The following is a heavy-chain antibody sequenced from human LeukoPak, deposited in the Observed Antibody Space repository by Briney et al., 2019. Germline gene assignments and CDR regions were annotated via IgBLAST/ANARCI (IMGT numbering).Heavy chain of an antibody. D-gene: IGHD6-13*01. J-gene: IGHJ4*02. CDR1: SFTSYW. V-gene: IGHV5-51*01. CDR2: IYPGDSDT. CDR3: ARYSGSWYRFDY. Sequence: KDGESLKISCKGYSFTSYWIGWVRQMPGKGLEWMGIIYPGDSDTRYSPSFQGQVTISADKSISTAYLQWSSLKASDTAMYYCARYSGSWYRFDYWGQGTLVTVSS.